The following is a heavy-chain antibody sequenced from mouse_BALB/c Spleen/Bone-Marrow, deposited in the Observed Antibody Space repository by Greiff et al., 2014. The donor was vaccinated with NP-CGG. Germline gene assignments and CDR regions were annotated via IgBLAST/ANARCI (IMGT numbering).Heavy chain of an antibody. J-gene: IGHJ2*01. CDR3: ARSRYGSYYGY. CDR1: NYTFTIYY. D-gene: IGHD1-1*01. Sequence: QVQLQQSGPELVKPGASVRISCKASNYTFTIYYIYWVKQRPGQGLEWIGWIYPGNVNTKYNEKFKAKATLAADKSSSTAYMQFSSLTSEDSAVYFCARSRYGSYYGYWGQGTPLTVSS. V-gene: IGHV1S56*01. CDR2: IYPGNVNT.